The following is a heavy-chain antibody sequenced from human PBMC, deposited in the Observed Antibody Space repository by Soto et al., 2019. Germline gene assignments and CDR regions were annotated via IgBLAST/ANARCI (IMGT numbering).Heavy chain of an antibody. CDR3: ASRLIVATTSYYYYGMDV. CDR1: GGTFSSYA. V-gene: IGHV1-69*13. Sequence: SVKVSCKASGGTFSSYAISWVRQAPGQGLEWMGGIIPIFGTANYAQKFQGRVTITADESTSTAYMELSSLRSEDTAVYYCASRLIVATTSYYYYGMDVWGQGTTVTVSS. CDR2: IIPIFGTA. J-gene: IGHJ6*02. D-gene: IGHD5-12*01.